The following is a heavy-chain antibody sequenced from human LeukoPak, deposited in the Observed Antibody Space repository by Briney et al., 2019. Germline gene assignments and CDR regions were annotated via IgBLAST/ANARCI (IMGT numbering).Heavy chain of an antibody. Sequence: SGTLSLTCTVSGGSISSYYWSWIRQPAGKGLEWIGRIYTSGSTNYNPSLKSRVTMSVDTSKNQFSLKLSSVTAADTAVYYCARDRYSSGWYFWFDPWGQGTLVTVSS. CDR3: ARDRYSSGWYFWFDP. J-gene: IGHJ5*02. CDR2: IYTSGST. D-gene: IGHD6-19*01. V-gene: IGHV4-4*07. CDR1: GGSISSYY.